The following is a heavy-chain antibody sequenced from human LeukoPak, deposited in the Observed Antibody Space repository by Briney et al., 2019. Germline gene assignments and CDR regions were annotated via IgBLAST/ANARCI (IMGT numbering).Heavy chain of an antibody. D-gene: IGHD3-3*01. Sequence: PSQTLSLTCAVSGGSISSGGYSWSWIRQPPGKGLEWIGYIYHSGSTYYNPSLKSRVTISVDRSKNQFSLKLSSVTAADTAVYYCARQRREWLAWGQGTLVTVSS. J-gene: IGHJ5*02. CDR1: GGSISSGGYS. CDR3: ARQRREWLA. CDR2: IYHSGST. V-gene: IGHV4-30-2*01.